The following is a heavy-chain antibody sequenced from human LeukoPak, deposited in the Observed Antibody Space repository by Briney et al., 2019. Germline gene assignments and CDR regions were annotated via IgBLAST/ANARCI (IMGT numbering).Heavy chain of an antibody. Sequence: GGSLRLSCAASGFSFSNYGMHWVRQAPGKGLEWVAAIWYDGSNKKHADSVKGRFTISRDNSKNTLYLQMNSLRAEDTAVYYCAKEDGVVVGTFFDYWGQGTLVTVSS. J-gene: IGHJ4*02. D-gene: IGHD2-15*01. V-gene: IGHV3-33*06. CDR3: AKEDGVVVGTFFDY. CDR1: GFSFSNYG. CDR2: IWYDGSNK.